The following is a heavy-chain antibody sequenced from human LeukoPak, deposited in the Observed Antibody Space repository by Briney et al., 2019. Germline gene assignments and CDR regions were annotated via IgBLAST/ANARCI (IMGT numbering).Heavy chain of an antibody. D-gene: IGHD6-13*01. CDR1: GLTFSQYG. CDR2: INGDGSST. J-gene: IGHJ4*02. CDR3: ARGNIAAAGIHY. Sequence: GRSLRLSCTASGLTFSQYGMHWVRQAPGKGLVWVSRINGDGSSTTYVDSVMGRFTISRDNAKNTLYLQMNSVRAEDTAVYYCARGNIAAAGIHYWGQGTLVIVSS. V-gene: IGHV3-74*01.